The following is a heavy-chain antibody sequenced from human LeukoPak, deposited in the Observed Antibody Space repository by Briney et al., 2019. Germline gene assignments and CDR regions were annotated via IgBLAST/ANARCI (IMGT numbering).Heavy chain of an antibody. D-gene: IGHD3-3*01. Sequence: ASVKVSCKASGYTFTSYDINWVRQAPGQGLEWMGWISAYNGNTNYAQKLQGRVTMTTDTSTSTAYMELRSLRSDDTAVYYCARDSRFPTIFGVVIACDYWGQGTLVTVSS. CDR1: GYTFTSYD. V-gene: IGHV1-18*01. CDR2: ISAYNGNT. CDR3: ARDSRFPTIFGVVIACDY. J-gene: IGHJ4*02.